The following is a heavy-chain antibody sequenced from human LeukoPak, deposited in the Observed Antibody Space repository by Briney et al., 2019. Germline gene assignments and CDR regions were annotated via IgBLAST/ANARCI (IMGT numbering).Heavy chain of an antibody. D-gene: IGHD4-17*01. CDR3: VKYGDNAGAY. CDR2: MYYSGSI. J-gene: IGHJ4*02. Sequence: SETLSLTCTVSGGSISSGRYFWGWIRQPPGKGLEWMGSMYYSGSIYYKPSLKSRVTISVDTSKNQFYLKVNAMTAADTSVYYCVKYGDNAGAYWGQGTLVTVSS. CDR1: GGSISSGRYF. V-gene: IGHV4-39*01.